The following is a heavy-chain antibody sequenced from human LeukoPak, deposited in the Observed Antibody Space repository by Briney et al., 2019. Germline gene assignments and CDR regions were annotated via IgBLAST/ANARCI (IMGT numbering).Heavy chain of an antibody. J-gene: IGHJ4*02. D-gene: IGHD3-10*01. V-gene: IGHV3-30*04. CDR3: ATRARTTMVRGAIDY. CDR2: ISYDGSNK. Sequence: GGSLRLSCAASGFTFSSYAMHWVRQAPGKGLEWVAVISYDGSNKYYADSVKGRFTISRDNSKNTLYLQMNSLRAEDTAVYYCATRARTTMVRGAIDYWGQGTLVTVSS. CDR1: GFTFSSYA.